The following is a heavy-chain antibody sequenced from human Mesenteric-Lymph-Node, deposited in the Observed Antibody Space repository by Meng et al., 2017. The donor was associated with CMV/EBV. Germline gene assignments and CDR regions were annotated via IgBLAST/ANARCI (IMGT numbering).Heavy chain of an antibody. CDR2: IKSKTDGGTT. CDR3: ANSYSGSSQIDY. D-gene: IGHD1-26*01. Sequence: GESLKISCAASGFTFSNAWMSWVRQAPGKGLEWVGRIKSKTDGGTTDYAAPVKGRFTISRDNAKNSLYLQMNSLRAEDTAVYYCANSYSGSSQIDYWGQGTLVTVSS. J-gene: IGHJ4*02. V-gene: IGHV3-15*01. CDR1: GFTFSNAW.